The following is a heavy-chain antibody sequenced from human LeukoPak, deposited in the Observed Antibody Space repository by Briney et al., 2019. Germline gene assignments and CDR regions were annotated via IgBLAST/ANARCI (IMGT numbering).Heavy chain of an antibody. Sequence: ASVKVSCKVSGYTLTELSIHWVRQAPGKGLEWMGGFDPEDGETIYAQKFQGRVTMTEDTSTDTAYMELSSLRSEDTAVYYCATGKSLLWFGAPPYYYYGMDVWGQGTTVTVSS. CDR3: ATGKSLLWFGAPPYYYYGMDV. CDR2: FDPEDGET. CDR1: GYTLTELS. J-gene: IGHJ6*02. V-gene: IGHV1-24*01. D-gene: IGHD3-10*01.